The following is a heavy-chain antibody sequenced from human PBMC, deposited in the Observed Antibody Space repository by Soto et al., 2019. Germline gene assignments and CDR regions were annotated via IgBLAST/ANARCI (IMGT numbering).Heavy chain of an antibody. CDR3: AKVSIPDSSSGGLAH. CDR1: GFSFSGFA. D-gene: IGHD6-6*01. CDR2: ITGAGVSI. Sequence: EGQLLESGGGLVQPGGSLRLSCVASGFSFSGFAMNWVRQAPGKGLEWVSGITGAGVSIYYADSGRGRFTISRDNSKNTLYMQMSSLRTEDTSSNERAKVSIPDSSSGGLAHGGKGALSTVSS. J-gene: IGHJ4*02. V-gene: IGHV3-23*01.